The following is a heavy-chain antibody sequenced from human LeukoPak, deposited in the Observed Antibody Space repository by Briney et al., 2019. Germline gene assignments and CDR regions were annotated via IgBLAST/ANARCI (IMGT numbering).Heavy chain of an antibody. J-gene: IGHJ6*02. D-gene: IGHD1-26*01. V-gene: IGHV1-69*13. Sequence: SVKVSCKASGGTFSSYSISWVRQPPGQGLEWMGGIIPIFDTADYAQKFQGRVTITADESTSTAYMELSSLRSEDTAVFYCARISLGAIWGYYYGMDVWGQGTTVTVSS. CDR3: ARISLGAIWGYYYGMDV. CDR1: GGTFSSYS. CDR2: IIPIFDTA.